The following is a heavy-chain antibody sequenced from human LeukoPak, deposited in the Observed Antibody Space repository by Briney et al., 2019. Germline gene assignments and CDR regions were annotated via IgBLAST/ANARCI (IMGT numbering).Heavy chain of an antibody. CDR3: ARVYSSSAYYFDY. CDR1: GYTFTSYD. J-gene: IGHJ4*02. Sequence: ASVKVSCKASGYTFTSYDINWVRQATGQGLEWMGWMNPNSGNTGYAQKFQGRVNMTRNTSISTAYMELSSLRSEDTAVYYCARVYSSSAYYFDYWGQGTLVTVSS. CDR2: MNPNSGNT. V-gene: IGHV1-8*01. D-gene: IGHD6-13*01.